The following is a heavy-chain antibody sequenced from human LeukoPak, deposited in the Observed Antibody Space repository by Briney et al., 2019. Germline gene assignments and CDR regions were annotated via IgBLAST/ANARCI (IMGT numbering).Heavy chain of an antibody. V-gene: IGHV3-23*01. Sequence: GGSLRLSCAASGFTFSSYAMSWVRQAPGKALEWVSAISGSGGSTYYADSVKGRFTISRDNSKNTLYLQMNSLRAEDTAVYYCAKAFSGYSYPEPGDYWGQGTLVTVSS. CDR1: GFTFSSYA. CDR3: AKAFSGYSYPEPGDY. J-gene: IGHJ4*02. D-gene: IGHD5-18*01. CDR2: ISGSGGST.